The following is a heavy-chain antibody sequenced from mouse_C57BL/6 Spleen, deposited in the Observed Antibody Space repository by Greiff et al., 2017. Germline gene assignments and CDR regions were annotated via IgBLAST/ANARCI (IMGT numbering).Heavy chain of an antibody. CDR3: ARSEDYDEVYYAMDY. J-gene: IGHJ4*01. D-gene: IGHD2-4*01. CDR2: IHPNSGST. CDR1: GYTFTSYW. Sequence: QVQLQQPGAELVKPGASVKLSCKASGYTFTSYWMHWVKQRPGQGLEWIGMIHPNSGSTNYTEKFKSKATLTVDKSSSTAYMQLSSLTSEDSAVYYWARSEDYDEVYYAMDYWGQGTSVTVSS. V-gene: IGHV1-64*01.